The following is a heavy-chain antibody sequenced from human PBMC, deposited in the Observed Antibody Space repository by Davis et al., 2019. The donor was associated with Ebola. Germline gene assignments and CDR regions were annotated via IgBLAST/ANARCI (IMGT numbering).Heavy chain of an antibody. J-gene: IGHJ5*02. D-gene: IGHD6-19*01. CDR3: ARGVVAVAIGGWFDP. Sequence: MPSETLSLTCAVSGVSISSSNWWSWVRQPPGKGLEWIGEIYHSGSTNYNPSLKSRVTISVDTSKNQFSLKLSSVTAADTAVYYCARGVVAVAIGGWFDPWGQGTLVTVSS. CDR2: IYHSGST. CDR1: GVSISSSNW. V-gene: IGHV4-4*02.